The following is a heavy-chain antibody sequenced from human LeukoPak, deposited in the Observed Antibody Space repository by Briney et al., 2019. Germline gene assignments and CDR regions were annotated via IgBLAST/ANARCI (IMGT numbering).Heavy chain of an antibody. Sequence: GGSLRLSCVASGFTFSSYWMHWVRQAPGKGLVWVSRIKSDGSSTSYADSVKGRFTISRDNAKNTLNLQMNSLRAEDTAVYYCARDLGQYYDTSDNWFDPWGQGTLVTVSS. CDR1: GFTFSSYW. V-gene: IGHV3-74*01. CDR3: ARDLGQYYDTSDNWFDP. J-gene: IGHJ5*02. CDR2: IKSDGSST. D-gene: IGHD3-22*01.